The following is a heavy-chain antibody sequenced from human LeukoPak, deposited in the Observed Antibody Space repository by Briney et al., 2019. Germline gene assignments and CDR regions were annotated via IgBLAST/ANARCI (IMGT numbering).Heavy chain of an antibody. V-gene: IGHV4-59*01. Sequence: SETLSHTCTVSGGSISSYYWSWIRQPPGKGLEWIGYIYYSGSTNYNPSLKSRVTISVDTSKNQFSLKLSSVTAADTAVYYCARVTYDFWSGYPTHLDYWGQGTLVTVSS. CDR2: IYYSGST. CDR1: GGSISSYY. J-gene: IGHJ4*02. D-gene: IGHD3-3*01. CDR3: ARVTYDFWSGYPTHLDY.